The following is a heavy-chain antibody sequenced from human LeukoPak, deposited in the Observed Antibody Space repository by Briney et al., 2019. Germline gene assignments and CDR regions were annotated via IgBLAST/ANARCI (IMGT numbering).Heavy chain of an antibody. CDR2: INHSGST. Sequence: PSETLSLTCAVYGGSFSGYYWSWIRQPPGKGLEWIGEINHSGSTNYNPSLKSRVTISVDTSKNQFSLKLSSVTAADTAVYFCVRTLFGATLPFDPWGQGTLVTVSS. J-gene: IGHJ5*02. D-gene: IGHD3-3*01. V-gene: IGHV4-34*01. CDR3: VRTLFGATLPFDP. CDR1: GGSFSGYY.